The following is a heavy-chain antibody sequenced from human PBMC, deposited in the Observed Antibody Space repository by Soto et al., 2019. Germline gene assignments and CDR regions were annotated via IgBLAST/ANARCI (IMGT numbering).Heavy chain of an antibody. CDR2: IYYSGST. CDR1: GGSISSYY. J-gene: IGHJ4*02. Sequence: SETLSLTCTVSGGSISSYYWSWIRQPPGKGLEWIGYIYYSGSTNYNPSLKSRVTISVNTSKNQFSLKLSSVTAADTAVYYCARRYNWNYWYFDYWGQGTLVTVSS. CDR3: ARRYNWNYWYFDY. D-gene: IGHD1-7*01. V-gene: IGHV4-59*08.